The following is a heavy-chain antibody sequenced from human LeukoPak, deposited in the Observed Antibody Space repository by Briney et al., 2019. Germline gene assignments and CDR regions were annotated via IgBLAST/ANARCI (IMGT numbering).Heavy chain of an antibody. J-gene: IGHJ4*02. CDR3: ARDLGGVRGYSYAMDY. V-gene: IGHV3-74*01. CDR1: GFTFSSYW. CDR2: IDTDGSST. Sequence: GGSLRLSCAASGFTFSSYWMYWVRRAPGKGLVWVSRIDTDGSSTSYADSVKGRFTISRDNAKNSLYLQMNSLRAEDTAVYYCARDLGGVRGYSYAMDYWGQGTLVTVSS. D-gene: IGHD5-18*01.